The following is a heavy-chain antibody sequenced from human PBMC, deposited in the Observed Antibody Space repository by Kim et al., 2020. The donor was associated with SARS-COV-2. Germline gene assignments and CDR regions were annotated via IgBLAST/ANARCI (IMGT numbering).Heavy chain of an antibody. V-gene: IGHV3-23*01. Sequence: GGSLRLSCAASGFAFSIYAMTWVRQVPGEGLEWVSGISASGDRTYYVDSVKGRFSISRDNSKNTVYMQMNSLRAEDTAVYYCTPNPYGDPPDHWGQGALV. D-gene: IGHD4-17*01. CDR2: ISASGDRT. CDR1: GFAFSIYA. J-gene: IGHJ4*02. CDR3: TPNPYGDPPDH.